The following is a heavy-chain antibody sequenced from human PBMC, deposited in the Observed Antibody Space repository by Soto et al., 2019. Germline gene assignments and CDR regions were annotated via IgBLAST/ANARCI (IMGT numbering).Heavy chain of an antibody. CDR3: VKHYYDSSGPGAYYYYGMDV. J-gene: IGHJ6*02. CDR1: GYSFTSYW. CDR2: IYPGDPDT. Sequence: PGESLKISCKGSGYSFTSYWIGWVRQMPGKGLEWMGIIYPGDPDTRYSPSFQGQVTISADKSISTAYLQWSSLKASDTAMYYCVKHYYDSSGPGAYYYYGMDVWGQGTTVTVYS. D-gene: IGHD3-22*01. V-gene: IGHV5-51*01.